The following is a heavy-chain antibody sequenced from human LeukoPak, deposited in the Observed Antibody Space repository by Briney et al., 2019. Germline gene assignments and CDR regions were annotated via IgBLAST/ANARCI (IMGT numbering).Heavy chain of an antibody. J-gene: IGHJ3*02. Sequence: GSIGYADSVQGRFTISRDNAKNSLYLQMNSLRAEDTAVYYCARASDYDSGPLGPPGDAFDIWGQGTMVTVSS. CDR2: GSI. V-gene: IGHV3-48*04. D-gene: IGHD3-22*01. CDR3: ARASDYDSGPLGPPGDAFDI.